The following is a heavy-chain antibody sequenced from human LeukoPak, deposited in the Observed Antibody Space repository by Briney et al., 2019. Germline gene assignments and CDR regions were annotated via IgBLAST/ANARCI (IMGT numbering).Heavy chain of an antibody. CDR2: INHSGST. CDR3: ARGPTYSSSWYGEYYFDY. CDR1: GGSFSGYY. D-gene: IGHD6-13*01. Sequence: SETLSLTCAVYGGSFSGYYWSWIRQPPGKGLEWIGEINHSGSTNYNPSLKSRVTISVDKSKNQFSLKLSSVTAADTAVYYCARGPTYSSSWYGEYYFDYWGQGTLVTVSS. J-gene: IGHJ4*02. V-gene: IGHV4-34*01.